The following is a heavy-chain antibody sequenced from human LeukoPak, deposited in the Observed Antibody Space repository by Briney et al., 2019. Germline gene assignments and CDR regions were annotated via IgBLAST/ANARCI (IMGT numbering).Heavy chain of an antibody. D-gene: IGHD3-10*01. Sequence: GGSLRLSCAASGFTVSSNYMSWVRQTPGKWLEWVSVTYSGGRTYYADSVKGRFSISRDNSKNSLYLQMNSLRAEDTAVYYCARVYYGSGSLYYYYYYMDVWGKGTTVTISS. J-gene: IGHJ6*03. CDR3: ARVYYGSGSLYYYYYYMDV. V-gene: IGHV3-53*01. CDR1: GFTVSSNY. CDR2: TYSGGRT.